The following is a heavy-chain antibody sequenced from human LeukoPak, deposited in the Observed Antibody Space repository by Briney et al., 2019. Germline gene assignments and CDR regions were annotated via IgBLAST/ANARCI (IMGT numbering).Heavy chain of an antibody. Sequence: ASVKVSCKASGYTFTSYGISWVRQAPGQGLEWMGWISAYNGNTNYAQKLQGRVTMTRDTSTSTVYMELSSLRSEDTAVYYCARGGRIAAALSYWGQGTLVTVSS. CDR2: ISAYNGNT. CDR3: ARGGRIAAALSY. J-gene: IGHJ4*02. D-gene: IGHD6-13*01. CDR1: GYTFTSYG. V-gene: IGHV1-18*01.